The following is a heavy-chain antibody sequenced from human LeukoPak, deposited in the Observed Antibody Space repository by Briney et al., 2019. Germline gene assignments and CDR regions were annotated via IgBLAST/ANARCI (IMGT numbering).Heavy chain of an antibody. CDR1: GFTFSSYW. CDR2: IKQDGSEK. Sequence: GGSLRLSCAASGFTFSSYWMSWVRQAPGKGLEWVANIKQDGSEKYYVDSVKGRFTISRDNAKNSLYLQMNLLRAEDTAVYYCARNGRGSQGTPRFDPWGQGTLVTVSS. J-gene: IGHJ5*02. V-gene: IGHV3-7*01. D-gene: IGHD5-12*01. CDR3: ARNGRGSQGTPRFDP.